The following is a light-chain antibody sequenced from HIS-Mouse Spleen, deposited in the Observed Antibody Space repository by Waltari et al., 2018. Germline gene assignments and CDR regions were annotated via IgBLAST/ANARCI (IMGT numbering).Light chain of an antibody. CDR1: SGSIASNS. CDR3: QSYDSSNPV. CDR2: EAN. Sequence: NFMLTQPHSVSESPGKTVTISCTGSSGSIASNSVQWYQQRPGSAPTAVVYEANQRPSGVPDRFSGSNDRSSNSAALTISGLKTEDEADYYCQSYDSSNPVFGGGTKLTVL. V-gene: IGLV6-57*02. J-gene: IGLJ3*02.